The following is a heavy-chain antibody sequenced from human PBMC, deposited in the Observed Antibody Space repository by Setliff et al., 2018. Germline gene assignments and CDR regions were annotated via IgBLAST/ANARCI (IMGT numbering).Heavy chain of an antibody. CDR3: ARDREYCSRTSCYIGY. J-gene: IGHJ4*02. V-gene: IGHV1-46*01. D-gene: IGHD2-2*02. CDR1: GYTFTSYY. CDR2: INPSGGST. Sequence: ASVKVSCKASGYTFTSYYMHWVRQAPGQGLEWMGIINPSGGSTSYAQKFQGRITITRDTSASTAYMEMSSLRSEDTAVYYCARDREYCSRTSCYIGYWGQGALVTVSS.